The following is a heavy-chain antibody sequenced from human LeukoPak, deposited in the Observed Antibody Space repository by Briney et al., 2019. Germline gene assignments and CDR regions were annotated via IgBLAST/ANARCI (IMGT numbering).Heavy chain of an antibody. CDR1: GFTFTSYA. CDR2: ISGNGGAT. V-gene: IGHV3-23*01. Sequence: GGSLRLSCAASGFTFTSYAMSWVRQAPGKGLEWVSAISGNGGATYYADSVKGRFTISRDNSKNTLHLQMNSLRAEDTALYYCAKATTAIVVDNFFDYWGQGTLISVSS. D-gene: IGHD3-22*01. J-gene: IGHJ4*02. CDR3: AKATTAIVVDNFFDY.